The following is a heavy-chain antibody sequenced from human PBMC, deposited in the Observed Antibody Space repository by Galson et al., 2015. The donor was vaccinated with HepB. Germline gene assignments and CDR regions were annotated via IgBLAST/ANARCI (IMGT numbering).Heavy chain of an antibody. Sequence: SLRLSCAASGFTFSSYKMSWVRQAPGKGLEWVSYISSSGSNIYHADSVKGRFTISRDNAKNSLYLQMNSLRAEDTAVYYCARDPPSSSWYWYFDLWGRGTLVTVSS. CDR1: GFTFSSYK. CDR2: ISSSGSNI. D-gene: IGHD6-13*01. V-gene: IGHV3-48*03. J-gene: IGHJ2*01. CDR3: ARDPPSSSWYWYFDL.